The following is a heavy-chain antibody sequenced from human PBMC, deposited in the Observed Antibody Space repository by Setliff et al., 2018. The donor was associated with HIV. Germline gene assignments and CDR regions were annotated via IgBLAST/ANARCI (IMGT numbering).Heavy chain of an antibody. CDR3: ARDRRGYYYGSGSCYMDV. J-gene: IGHJ6*03. Sequence: SETLSLTCTVSGDSISSYYWSWIRQPPGKGLEWIGYIYTSGITDYNHSLKSRVTITGDTSKTQFSLKLSSVTAADTAVYYCARDRRGYYYGSGSCYMDVWGTGTTVTVS. V-gene: IGHV4-4*08. CDR1: GDSISSYY. D-gene: IGHD3-10*01. CDR2: IYTSGIT.